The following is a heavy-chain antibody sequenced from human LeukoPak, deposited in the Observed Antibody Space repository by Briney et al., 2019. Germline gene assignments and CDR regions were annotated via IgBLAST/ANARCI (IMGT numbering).Heavy chain of an antibody. CDR3: ARGVNFAHILTGYFRFAAFDI. D-gene: IGHD3-9*01. CDR2: ISSGGST. V-gene: IGHV4-31*03. CDR1: GGSVTSGDDY. J-gene: IGHJ3*02. Sequence: SQTLSLTCTVSGGSVTSGDDYWGWIRQHPGRGLEWIGYISSGGSTYANPSLKSRISISIDRSKNQFSLNVRSVTAADTAVYFCARGVNFAHILTGYFRFAAFDIWGQGTVVTVSS.